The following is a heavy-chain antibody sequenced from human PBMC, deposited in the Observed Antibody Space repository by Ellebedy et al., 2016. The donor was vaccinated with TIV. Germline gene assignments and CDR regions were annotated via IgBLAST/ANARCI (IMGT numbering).Heavy chain of an antibody. CDR2: MYSGG. J-gene: IGHJ4*02. V-gene: IGHV4-39*01. CDR3: ARRAYGTGFDY. CDR1: GGSISGDDFF. D-gene: IGHD3/OR15-3a*01. Sequence: SETLSLTXTVSGGSISGDDFFWDWIRQPPGMGLEWIGSMYSGGYYNPSLKSRVTISADASKNQFSLRLTSVTAADTAVHYCARRAYGTGFDYWGQGTPVTVSS.